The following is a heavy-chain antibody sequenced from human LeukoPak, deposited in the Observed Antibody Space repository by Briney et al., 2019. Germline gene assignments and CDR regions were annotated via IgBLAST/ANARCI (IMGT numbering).Heavy chain of an antibody. CDR1: GGSFGGYY. J-gene: IGHJ4*02. CDR3: ARERVVPAPGLDY. V-gene: IGHV4-34*01. D-gene: IGHD2-2*01. Sequence: PSETLSLTCAVYGGSFGGYYWSWIRQPPGKGLEWIGEINHSGSTNYNPSLKSRVTISVDTSKNQFSLKLSSVTAADTAVYYCARERVVPAPGLDYWGQGTLVTVSS. CDR2: INHSGST.